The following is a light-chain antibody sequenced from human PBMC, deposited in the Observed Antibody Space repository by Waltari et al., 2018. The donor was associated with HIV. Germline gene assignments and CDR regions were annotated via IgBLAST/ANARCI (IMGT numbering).Light chain of an antibody. CDR2: DVM. J-gene: IGLJ3*02. CDR3: ASYTARSIPWV. CDR1: SSDIGGYNY. Sequence: QSALTQPASVSVSPGQSITISGPGTSSDIGGYNYVFWYQQHLGNPPKLLIYDVMNRPSGISDRFSGSKSVSTAFLTISGLQAEDEADYYCASYTARSIPWVFGGGTKLTVV. V-gene: IGLV2-14*03.